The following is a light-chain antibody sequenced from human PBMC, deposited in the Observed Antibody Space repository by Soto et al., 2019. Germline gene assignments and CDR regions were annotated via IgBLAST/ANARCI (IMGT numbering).Light chain of an antibody. CDR3: SSYTSDNRNYV. V-gene: IGLV2-14*03. J-gene: IGLJ1*01. CDR2: EVS. Sequence: QSALTQPASVSGSPGQSITISCAGTSSDLGAYKYVSWYQQHPDKAPKLILYEVSRRPSGVSNRFSGSKSGNTASLTISGLQAEDEAHYYCSSYTSDNRNYVFGTGTKVTVL. CDR1: SSDLGAYKY.